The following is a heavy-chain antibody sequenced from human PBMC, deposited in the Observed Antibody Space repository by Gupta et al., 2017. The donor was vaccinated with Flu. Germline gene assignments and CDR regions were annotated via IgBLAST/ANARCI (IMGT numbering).Heavy chain of an antibody. CDR2: LSGDGESA. J-gene: IGHJ4*02. CDR3: ARVFEGTSTYFFDS. Sequence: EVRLLESGGGLVQPGDSLRPSCEASGFNFNNDAVSWVRQAPGKGLEWVSSLSGDGESAYYADGVKRRFTISRDNPRSTLYLELNSLRVDDTAVYFCARVFEGTSTYFFDSWGQGTLVTVSS. CDR1: GFNFNNDA. V-gene: IGHV3-23*01. D-gene: IGHD1-7*01.